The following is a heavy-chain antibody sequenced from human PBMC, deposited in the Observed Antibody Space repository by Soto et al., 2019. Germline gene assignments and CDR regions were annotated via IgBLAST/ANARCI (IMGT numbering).Heavy chain of an antibody. CDR1: RGSISSSNS. Sequence: SQTLSLTSALSRGSISSSNSWSWVRQPPGKGLEWIGEIYHSGSTNYNPSLKSRVTISVDKSKNQFSLKLSSVTAADTAVYYCARGSITMVRGVFDPWGQGTLVTVSS. D-gene: IGHD3-10*01. CDR2: IYHSGST. J-gene: IGHJ5*02. V-gene: IGHV4-4*02. CDR3: ARGSITMVRGVFDP.